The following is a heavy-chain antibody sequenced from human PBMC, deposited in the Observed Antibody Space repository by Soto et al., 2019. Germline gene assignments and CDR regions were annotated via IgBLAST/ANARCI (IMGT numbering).Heavy chain of an antibody. J-gene: IGHJ6*02. V-gene: IGHV4-30-2*01. D-gene: IGHD1-26*01. CDR2: TSHSGNT. CDR1: GGSVSSGGFS. CDR3: ARAEQYSGSYWDLYYYYGMDV. Sequence: SETLSLTCVVSGGSVSSGGFSWNWFRQPPGKVLEWIGYTSHSGNTYYNPSLKGRVSISMDRSKNQFSLKLSSVTAADTAVYYCARAEQYSGSYWDLYYYYGMDVWGQGTTVTVSS.